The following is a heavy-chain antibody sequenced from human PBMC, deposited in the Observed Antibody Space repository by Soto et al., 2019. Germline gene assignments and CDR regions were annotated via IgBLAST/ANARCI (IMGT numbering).Heavy chain of an antibody. D-gene: IGHD3-22*01. CDR1: GFTFSNAW. CDR3: TTGERRITMRQNYYYYYMDV. CDR2: IKSKTDGGTT. J-gene: IGHJ6*03. Sequence: GGSLRLSCAASGFTFSNAWMSWVRQAPGKGLEWVGRIKSKTDGGTTDYAAPVKGRFTISRDDSKNTLYLQMNSLKTEDTAVYYCTTGERRITMRQNYYYYYMDVWGKGTTVTVSS. V-gene: IGHV3-15*01.